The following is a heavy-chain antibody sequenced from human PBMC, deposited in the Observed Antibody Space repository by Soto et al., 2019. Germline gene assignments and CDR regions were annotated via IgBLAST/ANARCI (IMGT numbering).Heavy chain of an antibody. CDR1: GFTFSSYS. CDR2: ISYDGSNK. CDR3: ARYDSSGYYWPYYYYGMDV. J-gene: IGHJ6*02. Sequence: GSLRLSCAASGFTFSSYSMHWARQAPGKGLEWVAVISYDGSNKYYADSVKGRFTISRDNAKNSLYLQMNSLRAEDTAVYYCARYDSSGYYWPYYYYGMDVWGQGTTVTVSS. V-gene: IGHV3-30*03. D-gene: IGHD3-22*01.